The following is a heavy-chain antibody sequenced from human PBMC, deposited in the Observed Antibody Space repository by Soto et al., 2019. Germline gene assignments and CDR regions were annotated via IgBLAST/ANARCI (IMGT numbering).Heavy chain of an antibody. CDR2: IYYSGST. Sequence: GSLRLSCAASGFTFSSYAMSWVRQAPGRGLEWIGSIYYSGSTYYNPSLKSRVTISVDTSKNQFSLKLSSVTAADTAVYYCASLSYSSGWHWGQGTLVTVSS. D-gene: IGHD6-19*01. CDR3: ASLSYSSGWH. CDR1: GFTFSSYA. J-gene: IGHJ4*02. V-gene: IGHV4-38-2*01.